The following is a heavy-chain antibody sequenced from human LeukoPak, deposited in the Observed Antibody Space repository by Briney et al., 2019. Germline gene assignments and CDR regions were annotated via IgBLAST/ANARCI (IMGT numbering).Heavy chain of an antibody. V-gene: IGHV3-11*04. CDR1: GFTFSDYY. Sequence: GGSLRLSCAASGFTFSDYYMSWIRQAPGKGLEWVSYISSSGSTIYYADSVKGRFTISRDNAKNSLYLQMNSLRAEDTAVYYCARGENVDYDFWSGYAPYYYYMDVWGKGTTVTVSS. J-gene: IGHJ6*03. CDR2: ISSSGSTI. CDR3: ARGENVDYDFWSGYAPYYYYMDV. D-gene: IGHD3-3*01.